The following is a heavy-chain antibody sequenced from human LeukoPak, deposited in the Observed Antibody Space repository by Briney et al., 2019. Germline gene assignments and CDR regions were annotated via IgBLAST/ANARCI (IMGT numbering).Heavy chain of an antibody. CDR2: INQDGSET. CDR3: ATDRKAGAGVPRFDY. CDR1: GFPFTNYW. J-gene: IGHJ4*02. V-gene: IGHV3-7*01. D-gene: IGHD1-26*01. Sequence: GGSLRLSCAASGFPFTNYWMIWVRQAPGKRPEWVGNINQDGSETNYVDSVKGRFSMSRDNAKTSLYLQMNSLRAEDTAVYYCATDRKAGAGVPRFDYWGQGALVTVPS.